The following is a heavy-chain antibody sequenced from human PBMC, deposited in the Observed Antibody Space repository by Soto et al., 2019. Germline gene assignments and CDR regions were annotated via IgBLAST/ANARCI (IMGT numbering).Heavy chain of an antibody. V-gene: IGHV4-34*02. CDR2: INDSGDI. Sequence: QVQLQQWGAGLLKPSETLTLTCAVYGGSFSGYQWSWIRQTPGKGLEWIGGINDSGDINYNPSLKSRVTILVDAAKKQISLKLSSVTAADTAVYYCARGLRLWFGELSRRGGHYYYMDVWGKGTTVTVSS. CDR1: GGSFSGYQ. J-gene: IGHJ6*03. D-gene: IGHD3-10*01. CDR3: ARGLRLWFGELSRRGGHYYYMDV.